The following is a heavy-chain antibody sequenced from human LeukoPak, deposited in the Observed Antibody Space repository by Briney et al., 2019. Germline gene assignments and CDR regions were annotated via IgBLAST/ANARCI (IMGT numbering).Heavy chain of an antibody. Sequence: GGSLRLSCAASGFTVSNTYMSWVRQAPGKGLEWVSAIGGSGGNTYYADSVKGRFTISRDNSKNTLYLQMNSLRAEDTAAYCCANARYSSSSGYFDYWGQGTLVTVSS. D-gene: IGHD6-6*01. CDR1: GFTVSNTY. CDR2: IGGSGGNT. V-gene: IGHV3-23*01. CDR3: ANARYSSSSGYFDY. J-gene: IGHJ4*02.